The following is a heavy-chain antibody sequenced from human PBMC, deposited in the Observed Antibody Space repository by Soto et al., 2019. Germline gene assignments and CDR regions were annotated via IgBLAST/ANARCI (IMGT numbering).Heavy chain of an antibody. Sequence: GGSLRLSCAASGFTFSSYWKSWVRQAPGKGLEWVANIKQDGSEKYYVDSVKGRFTISRDNAKNSLYLQMNSLRAEDTAVYYCARCLRIRGVDYWGQGTLVTVSS. V-gene: IGHV3-7*05. CDR2: IKQDGSEK. D-gene: IGHD3-10*01. CDR1: GFTFSSYW. CDR3: ARCLRIRGVDY. J-gene: IGHJ4*02.